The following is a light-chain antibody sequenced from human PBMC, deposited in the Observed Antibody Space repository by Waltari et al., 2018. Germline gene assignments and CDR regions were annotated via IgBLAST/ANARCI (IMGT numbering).Light chain of an antibody. CDR1: QGISNW. CDR3: QHHGNSPYN. CDR2: RAS. V-gene: IGKV1-33*01. Sequence: DVQVTQSPSSLSAFVGDRVTITCRASQGISNWLAWYQQKPGKAPKLLIYRASNLETGVPSRFSGSGSGTDFTLIITSLQPEDIATYYCQHHGNSPYNFGRGTKVDI. J-gene: IGKJ2*01.